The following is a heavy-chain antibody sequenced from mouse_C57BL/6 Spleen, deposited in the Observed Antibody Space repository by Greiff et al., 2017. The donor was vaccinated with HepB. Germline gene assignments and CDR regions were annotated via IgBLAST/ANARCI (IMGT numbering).Heavy chain of an antibody. CDR1: GYAFSSSW. Sequence: VQLQQSGPELVKPGASVKISCKASGYAFSSSWMNWVKQRPGKGLEWIGRIYPGDGDTNYNGKFKGKATLTADKSSSTAYMQLSSLTSEDSAVYFCARTGSFDYWGQSTTLTVSS. J-gene: IGHJ2*01. CDR3: ARTGSFDY. V-gene: IGHV1-82*01. D-gene: IGHD4-1*01. CDR2: IYPGDGDT.